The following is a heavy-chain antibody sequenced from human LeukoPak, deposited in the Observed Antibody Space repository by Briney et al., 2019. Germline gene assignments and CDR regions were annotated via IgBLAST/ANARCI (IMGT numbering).Heavy chain of an antibody. CDR3: ARNNGGNVFDS. CDR1: GGSISSSSYY. CDR2: IYYSGST. Sequence: SETLSLTCTVSGGSISSSSYYWGWIRQPPGKGLEWIGSIYYSGSTYYNPSLKSRVTISVDTSKNQFSLKLSSVTAADTAVYYCARNNGGNVFDSWGQGTLVTVSS. V-gene: IGHV4-39*01. J-gene: IGHJ4*02. D-gene: IGHD4-23*01.